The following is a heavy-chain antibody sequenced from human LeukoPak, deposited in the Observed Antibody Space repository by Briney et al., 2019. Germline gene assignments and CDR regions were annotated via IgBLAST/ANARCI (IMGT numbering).Heavy chain of an antibody. D-gene: IGHD2-2*01. Sequence: ASVKVSCKAPGYTFTNDYMHWVRRAPGQGLEWMGIINPSSGSRSYAQKFQGRVNMTKDTYTSTVYIQLSSLRAEDTAMYYCARRPPAYAAFDIWGQGTMVTVSS. CDR2: INPSSGSR. CDR1: GYTFTNDY. CDR3: ARRPPAYAAFDI. J-gene: IGHJ3*02. V-gene: IGHV1-46*01.